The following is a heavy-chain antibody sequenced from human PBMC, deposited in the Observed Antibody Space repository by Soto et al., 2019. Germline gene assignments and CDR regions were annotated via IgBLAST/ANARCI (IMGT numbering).Heavy chain of an antibody. CDR1: GFTFTSSA. J-gene: IGHJ3*02. Sequence: SVKVSCKASGFTFTSSAVQCVRQARGQRLEWIGWIVVGSGSTNYAQKFQERVTITRDMSTSTAYMELSSLRSEDTAVYYCAAAPGTGTYYYDSSGYPDAFDIWGQGTMVTVSS. V-gene: IGHV1-58*01. CDR3: AAAPGTGTYYYDSSGYPDAFDI. D-gene: IGHD3-22*01. CDR2: IVVGSGST.